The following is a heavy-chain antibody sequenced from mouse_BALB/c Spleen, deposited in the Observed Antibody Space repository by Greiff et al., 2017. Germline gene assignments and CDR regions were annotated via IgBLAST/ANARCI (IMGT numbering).Heavy chain of an antibody. CDR2: ISSGGSYT. Sequence: EVKVVESGGGLVKPGGSLKLSCAASGFTFSSYAMSWVRQTPEKRLEWVATISSGGSYTYYPDSVKGRFTISRDNAKNTLYLQMSSLRSEDTAMYYCARRGWDASYYYAMDYWGQGTSVTVSS. CDR3: ARRGWDASYYYAMDY. D-gene: IGHD4-1*01. V-gene: IGHV5-9-3*01. J-gene: IGHJ4*01. CDR1: GFTFSSYA.